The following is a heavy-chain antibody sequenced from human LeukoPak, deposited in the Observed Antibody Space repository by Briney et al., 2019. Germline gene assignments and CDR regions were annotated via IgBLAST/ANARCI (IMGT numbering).Heavy chain of an antibody. Sequence: ASVKVSCKASGYTFTSYGISWVRQAPGQGLEWMGWISAYNGNTNYAQKLQGRVTMTRDTSIDTAYMELSSLTSEDTAIYYCARGGLESAYQYWGQGTLVTISS. D-gene: IGHD5-24*01. CDR2: ISAYNGNT. J-gene: IGHJ4*02. V-gene: IGHV1-18*01. CDR3: ARGGLESAYQY. CDR1: GYTFTSYG.